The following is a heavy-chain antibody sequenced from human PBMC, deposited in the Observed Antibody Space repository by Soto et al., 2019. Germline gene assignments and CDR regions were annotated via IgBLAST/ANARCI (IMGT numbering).Heavy chain of an antibody. D-gene: IGHD2-21*02. J-gene: IGHJ4*02. CDR2: ISGSGSYT. V-gene: IGHV3-23*01. CDR3: AKGVSSECSGGYCYSRVLDY. Sequence: PGGSLRLSCAASGFTLSSYAMNWVRQAPGKGLEWVSIISGSGSYTNYADSVKGRFTISRDISKNTLYLQMNSLRAEDAAVYHCAKGVSSECSGGYCYSRVLDYWGQGALVTVSS. CDR1: GFTLSSYA.